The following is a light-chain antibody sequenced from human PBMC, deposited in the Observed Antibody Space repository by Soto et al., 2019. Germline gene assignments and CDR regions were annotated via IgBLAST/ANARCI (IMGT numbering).Light chain of an antibody. CDR2: AAS. J-gene: IGKJ2*01. Sequence: DIQMTQSPSSLSASVGDRVTITCRASQSISSYLNWYQQKPGKAPKLLIYAASNLQSGVPSRFSGSCSGTDFTLTISSLQPEDFATYYCQQSYSTPPYTFGQGTKLEIK. V-gene: IGKV1-39*01. CDR1: QSISSY. CDR3: QQSYSTPPYT.